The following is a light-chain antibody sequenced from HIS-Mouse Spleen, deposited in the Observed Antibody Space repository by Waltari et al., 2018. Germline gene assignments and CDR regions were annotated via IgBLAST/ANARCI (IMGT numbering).Light chain of an antibody. Sequence: QSVLTQPPSASGTPGQRVTISCSGSSPNIGSNHVNWYQQLPGTAPKLLIYRNNQRPSGVPDRFSGSKSGTSASLAISGLRSEDEADYYCAAWDDSLSGWVFGGGTKLTVL. V-gene: IGLV1-47*01. J-gene: IGLJ3*02. CDR3: AAWDDSLSGWV. CDR1: SPNIGSNH. CDR2: RNN.